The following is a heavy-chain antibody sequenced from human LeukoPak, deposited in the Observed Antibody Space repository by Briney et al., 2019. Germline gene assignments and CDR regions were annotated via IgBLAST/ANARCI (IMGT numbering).Heavy chain of an antibody. Sequence: GGSLRLSCAASGFTFSSYAMSWVRQAPGKGLEWVSGISASGRSTYYADSVEGRFSISRDNSDNTVYLQMNSPTAEDTAVYYCAKESGGGYSYGSSVDYWGQGTLVTVSS. CDR3: AKESGGGYSYGSSVDY. CDR2: ISASGRST. J-gene: IGHJ4*02. CDR1: GFTFSSYA. V-gene: IGHV3-23*01. D-gene: IGHD5-18*01.